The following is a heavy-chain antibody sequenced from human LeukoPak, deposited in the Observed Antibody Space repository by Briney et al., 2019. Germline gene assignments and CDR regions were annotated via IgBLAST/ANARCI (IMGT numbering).Heavy chain of an antibody. Sequence: EASVTVSCTASGGTFSSYAISWVRQAPGQGLEWMGGIIPIFGTANYAQKFQGRVTITADESTSTVYMELSSLRSEDTAVYYCARDRYYYGSGSYLWYYYGMDVWGQGTTVTVSS. CDR1: GGTFSSYA. CDR2: IIPIFGTA. J-gene: IGHJ6*02. V-gene: IGHV1-69*13. D-gene: IGHD3-10*01. CDR3: ARDRYYYGSGSYLWYYYGMDV.